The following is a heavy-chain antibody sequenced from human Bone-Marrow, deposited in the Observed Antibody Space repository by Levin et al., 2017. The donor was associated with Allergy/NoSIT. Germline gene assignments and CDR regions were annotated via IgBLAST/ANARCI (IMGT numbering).Heavy chain of an antibody. D-gene: IGHD3-3*01. J-gene: IGHJ3*02. CDR2: IYYSGST. V-gene: IGHV4-31*03. CDR1: GGSISSGGYY. Sequence: QSQTLSLTCTVSGGSISSGGYYWSWIRQHPGKGLEWIGYIYYSGSTYYNPSLKSRVTISVDTSKNQFSLKLSSVTAADTAVYYCARDGDFWFSAFDIWGQGTMVTVSS. CDR3: ARDGDFWFSAFDI.